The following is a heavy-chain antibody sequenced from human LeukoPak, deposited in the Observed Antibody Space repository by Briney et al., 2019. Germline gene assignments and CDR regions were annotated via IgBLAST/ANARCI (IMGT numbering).Heavy chain of an antibody. Sequence: SETLSLTCTVSGGSISSYYWSWIRQPPEKGLEWIGYIYYTGSTNYNPSLKSRVTISVDTSKNQFSLKLSSVTAADTAVYYCARGHVTLYYYYMDVWGKGATVTVSS. CDR3: ARGHVTLYYYYMDV. CDR2: IYYTGST. J-gene: IGHJ6*03. CDR1: GGSISSYY. V-gene: IGHV4-59*01.